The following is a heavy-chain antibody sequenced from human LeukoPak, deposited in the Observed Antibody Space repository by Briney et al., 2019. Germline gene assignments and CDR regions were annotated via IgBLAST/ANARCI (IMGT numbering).Heavy chain of an antibody. D-gene: IGHD2-2*02. CDR2: VNRDGSST. Sequence: PGGSLRLSCAASGFTFGSYWIHWVRQAPGKGLVWVSRVNRDGSSTNYADSVKGRLTISRDNAKNTVYLQTNSLRAEDTAVYYCARVDCSSTSCYIWFDPWGQGTLVTVSS. CDR3: ARVDCSSTSCYIWFDP. V-gene: IGHV3-74*01. CDR1: GFTFGSYW. J-gene: IGHJ5*02.